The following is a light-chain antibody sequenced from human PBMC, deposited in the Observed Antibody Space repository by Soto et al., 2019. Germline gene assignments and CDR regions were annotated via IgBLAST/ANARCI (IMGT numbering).Light chain of an antibody. CDR3: QTWGTGIWV. J-gene: IGLJ3*02. CDR1: SGHSRYA. CDR2: VNSDGSH. Sequence: QLVLTQSPSASASLGASVKLTCTLSSGHSRYAIAWHQQQPEKGPRYLLKVNSDGSHSKGDGIPDRFSGSSSGGERYLTISSLQSEDEADYYCQTWGTGIWVFGGGTKLTVL. V-gene: IGLV4-69*01.